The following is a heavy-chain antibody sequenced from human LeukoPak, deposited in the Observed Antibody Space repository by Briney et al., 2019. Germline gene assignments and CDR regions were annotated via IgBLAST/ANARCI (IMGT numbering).Heavy chain of an antibody. CDR1: GFTVSSNY. Sequence: PGGSLRLSRAASGFTVSSNYMSWVRQAPGKGLEWVSVIYSGGSTYYADSVKGRFTISRDSSKNTLYLQMNSLRVEDTAVYYCARDRLYISSSEDYWGQGILVTVSS. CDR3: ARDRLYISSSEDY. D-gene: IGHD6-6*01. V-gene: IGHV3-53*01. CDR2: IYSGGST. J-gene: IGHJ4*02.